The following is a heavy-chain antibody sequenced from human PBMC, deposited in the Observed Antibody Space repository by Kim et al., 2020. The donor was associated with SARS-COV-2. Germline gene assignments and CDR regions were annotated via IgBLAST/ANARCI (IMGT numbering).Heavy chain of an antibody. D-gene: IGHD6-19*01. CDR2: IESKADGEAT. CDR1: GSTFGDYA. CDR3: TRGGISGWNMWTVSDI. J-gene: IGHJ3*02. V-gene: IGHV3-49*04. Sequence: GRPLRLSCRVSGSTFGDYALHWVRQAPGKGLEWVGFIESKADGEATTYAAALKGRITISRDESKNIAYLQMDSLKTDDTAMYYCTRGGISGWNMWTVSDISGQGTMVTVSS.